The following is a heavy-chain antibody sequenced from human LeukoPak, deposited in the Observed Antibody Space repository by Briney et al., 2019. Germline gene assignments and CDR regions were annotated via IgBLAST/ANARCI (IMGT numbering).Heavy chain of an antibody. CDR1: GYTFSNFG. D-gene: IGHD2-2*01. CDR3: ARNGTSTDDY. V-gene: IGHV1-18*01. Sequence: ASVRVSCKTSGYTFSNFGINWVRQAPGQGLEWMGWISGNNDNPNYGQKFQGRFTVTTDSSTSTAYMELRNLRFDDTAVYYCARNGTSTDDYWGQGTLVTVSS. CDR2: ISGNNDNP. J-gene: IGHJ4*02.